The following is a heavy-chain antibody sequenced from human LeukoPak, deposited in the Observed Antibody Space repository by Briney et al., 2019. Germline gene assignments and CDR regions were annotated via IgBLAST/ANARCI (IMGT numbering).Heavy chain of an antibody. D-gene: IGHD3-10*01. CDR3: ARVGEYYYGSGSYDY. CDR1: GYTFTDYY. J-gene: IGHJ4*02. V-gene: IGHV1-2*02. CDR2: INPNSGGT. Sequence: ASVKVSCKASGYTFTDYYMHRVRQDPGQGLEWIGWINPNSGGTNYAQKFQGRVTMTRDTSISTAYMELSRLRSDDTAVYYCARVGEYYYGSGSYDYWGQGTLVTVSS.